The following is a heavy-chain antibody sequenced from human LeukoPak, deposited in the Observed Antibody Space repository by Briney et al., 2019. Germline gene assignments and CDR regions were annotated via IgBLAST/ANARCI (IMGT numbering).Heavy chain of an antibody. J-gene: IGHJ3*02. D-gene: IGHD4-17*01. CDR2: INSDGSST. CDR3: AREREVTRHYAFDI. CDR1: GFTFSSYW. V-gene: IGHV3-74*01. Sequence: GGSLRLSRAASGFTFSSYWMHWVRQAPGKGLVWVSRINSDGSSTSYADSVKGRFTISRDNAKNTLYLQMNSLRAEDTAVYYCAREREVTRHYAFDIWGQGTMVTVSS.